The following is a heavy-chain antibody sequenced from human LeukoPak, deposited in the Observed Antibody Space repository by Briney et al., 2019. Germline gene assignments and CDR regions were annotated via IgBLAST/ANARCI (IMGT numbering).Heavy chain of an antibody. CDR3: ARDRRGATDY. D-gene: IGHD5-12*01. CDR2: IYYSGST. J-gene: IGHJ4*02. V-gene: IGHV4-59*01. Sequence: SETLSLTRTVSGGSISSYYWSWIRQPPGKGLERIGYIYYSGSTNYNPPLKSRVTISVDTSKNQFSLKLSSVTAADTAVYYCARDRRGATDYWGQGTLVTVSS. CDR1: GGSISSYY.